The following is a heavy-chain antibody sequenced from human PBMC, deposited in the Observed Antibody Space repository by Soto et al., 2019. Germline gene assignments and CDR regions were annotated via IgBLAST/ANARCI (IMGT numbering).Heavy chain of an antibody. CDR1: GYTFIGFY. Sequence: GASVKVSCKASGYTFIGFYMHWVRQAPGQGLEWMGWINPDSGGAKYDQKFQGRVTVTRDTSITTAYMELSSLSPDDTAVYYCARKVATFNFDLWGQGXLVTVSS. CDR3: ARKVATFNFDL. V-gene: IGHV1-2*02. CDR2: INPDSGGA. J-gene: IGHJ4*02. D-gene: IGHD5-12*01.